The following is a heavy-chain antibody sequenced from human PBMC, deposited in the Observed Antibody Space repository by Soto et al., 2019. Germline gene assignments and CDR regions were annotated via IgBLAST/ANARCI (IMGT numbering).Heavy chain of an antibody. CDR3: ARSSSGWLDY. J-gene: IGHJ4*02. D-gene: IGHD6-19*01. Sequence: GESLKISCKVSGYSFTSYWISWVRQMPGKGLEWMGRIDPSDSYTNYSPSFQGHVTISADKSISTAYLQWSSLKASDTAIYYCARSSSGWLDYWGQGTLVTVSS. CDR1: GYSFTSYW. CDR2: IDPSDSYT. V-gene: IGHV5-10-1*01.